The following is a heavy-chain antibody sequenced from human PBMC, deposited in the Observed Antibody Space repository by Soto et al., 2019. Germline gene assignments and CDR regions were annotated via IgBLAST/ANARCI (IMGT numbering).Heavy chain of an antibody. J-gene: IGHJ2*01. CDR1: GFTFSDYY. CDR3: AGTLAGDWYCDL. V-gene: IGHV3-11*01. CDR2: ISSSGSTI. Sequence: QVQLVEAGGGLVKPGGSLRLSCAASGFTFSDYYMHWIRQAPGKGLEWLSYISSSGSTIYHADSVRGRFTISRDNAKNSLYLQRNSLRAEDTAVDYWAGTLAGDWYCDLWGRGTLVTVSS. D-gene: IGHD3-10*01.